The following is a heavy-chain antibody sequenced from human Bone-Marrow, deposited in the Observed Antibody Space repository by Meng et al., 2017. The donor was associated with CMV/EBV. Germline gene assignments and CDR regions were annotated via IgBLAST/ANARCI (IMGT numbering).Heavy chain of an antibody. V-gene: IGHV3-33*01. D-gene: IGHD6-6*01. Sequence: GESLKISCAASGFTFSSYGMHWVRQAPGKGLEWVAVIWYDGSNKYYADSVKGRFTISRDNSKNTLYLQMNSLRAEDTAVYYCAREVVRWFDIWGQGTLVTVSS. J-gene: IGHJ5*02. CDR3: AREVVRWFDI. CDR2: IWYDGSNK. CDR1: GFTFSSYG.